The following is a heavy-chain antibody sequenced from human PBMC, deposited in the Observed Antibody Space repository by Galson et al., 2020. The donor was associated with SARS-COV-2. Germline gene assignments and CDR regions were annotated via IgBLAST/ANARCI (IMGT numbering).Heavy chain of an antibody. J-gene: IGHJ4*02. Sequence: GGSLRLSCAASGFKFDDYAMHWVRQGPGKGLEWVSGITWNSGNIGYADSVRGRFTISRDNAKNSLYLQMSSLRPEDTAFYHCVKGVLGIESPPDYWGQGTLVTVSS. D-gene: IGHD1-26*01. V-gene: IGHV3-9*01. CDR1: GFKFDDYA. CDR3: VKGVLGIESPPDY. CDR2: ITWNSGNI.